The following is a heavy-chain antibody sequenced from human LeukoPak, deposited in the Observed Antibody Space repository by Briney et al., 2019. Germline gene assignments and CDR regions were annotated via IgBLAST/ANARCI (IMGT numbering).Heavy chain of an antibody. Sequence: PGGSLRLSCAASGFTFSSYWMHWVRQAPGKGLVWVSRINTDGSSTSYADSVKGRFTISRGNAKNRLYVQMNSLRAEDTAAYYCATGSGLWSPDYWGQGTLVTVSS. CDR2: INTDGSST. V-gene: IGHV3-74*01. CDR1: GFTFSSYW. J-gene: IGHJ4*02. CDR3: ATGSGLWSPDY. D-gene: IGHD5-18*01.